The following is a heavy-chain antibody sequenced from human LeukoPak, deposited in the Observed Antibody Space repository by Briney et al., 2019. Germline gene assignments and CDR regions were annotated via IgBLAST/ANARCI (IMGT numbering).Heavy chain of an antibody. D-gene: IGHD5-24*01. CDR1: GFTVSSNY. V-gene: IGHV3-53*01. J-gene: IGHJ4*02. CDR2: IYSGGST. CDR3: ARDDRDGYNWGYFDY. Sequence: GGSLRLSCAASGFTVSSNYMSWVRQAPGKGLEWVSVIYSGGSTYYADSVKGRFTIYRDNPKNTLYLQMNSLRAEDTAVYYCARDDRDGYNWGYFDYWGQGTLVTVSS.